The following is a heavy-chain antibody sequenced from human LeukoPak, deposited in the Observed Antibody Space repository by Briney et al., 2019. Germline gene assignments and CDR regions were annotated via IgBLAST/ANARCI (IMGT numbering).Heavy chain of an antibody. V-gene: IGHV3-15*01. Sequence: PGGSLRLSCVASGFTFSNYWMSWVRQAPGKGLEWVGRIKSKTDGGTTDYAAPVKGRFTISRDDSKNTLYLQMNSLKTEDTAVYYCTTDIVATRYYYYYMDVWGKGTTVTISS. J-gene: IGHJ6*03. D-gene: IGHD5-12*01. CDR2: IKSKTDGGTT. CDR3: TTDIVATRYYYYYMDV. CDR1: GFTFSNYW.